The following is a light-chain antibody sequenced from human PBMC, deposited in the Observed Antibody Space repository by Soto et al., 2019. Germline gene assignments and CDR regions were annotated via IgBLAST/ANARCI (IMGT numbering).Light chain of an antibody. V-gene: IGKV1-5*01. CDR2: DAS. Sequence: IQMTQSPSTLSASVGYRVTITCRPSQSVNSWLAWYQQRPGKAPKLLIYDASTLESGVPSRFSGSGSGTEFTLTISSLQPDDFATYYCHQYNSYHTFGGGTKVDIK. CDR1: QSVNSW. J-gene: IGKJ4*01. CDR3: HQYNSYHT.